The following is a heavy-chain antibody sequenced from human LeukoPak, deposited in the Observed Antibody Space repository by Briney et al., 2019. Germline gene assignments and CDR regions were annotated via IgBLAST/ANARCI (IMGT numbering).Heavy chain of an antibody. J-gene: IGHJ6*02. V-gene: IGHV1-24*01. CDR1: GYTLTELS. CDR3: ATVLSGPPYYYYGMDV. Sequence: SVKVSCKVSGYTLTELSMHWVRQAPGKGLEWMGGFDPEDGETIYAQKFQGRVTMTEDTSTDTAYMELSSLRSEDTAVYYCATVLSGPPYYYYGMDVWGQGTTVTVSS. D-gene: IGHD7-27*01. CDR2: FDPEDGET.